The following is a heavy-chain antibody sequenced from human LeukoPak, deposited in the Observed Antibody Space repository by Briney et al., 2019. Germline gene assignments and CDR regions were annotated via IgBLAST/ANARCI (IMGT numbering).Heavy chain of an antibody. Sequence: GGSLRLSCAASGVTFSNYAMSWVRQAPGKGLEWVSGISGSGGRTYYADSVKGRFTLSRDNSKNTLFLQMDSLRVEDTAVYYCAISLSGYSYVSRVDNWGQGTLVTVSS. CDR3: AISLSGYSYVSRVDN. D-gene: IGHD3-3*01. J-gene: IGHJ4*02. CDR2: ISGSGGRT. V-gene: IGHV3-23*01. CDR1: GVTFSNYA.